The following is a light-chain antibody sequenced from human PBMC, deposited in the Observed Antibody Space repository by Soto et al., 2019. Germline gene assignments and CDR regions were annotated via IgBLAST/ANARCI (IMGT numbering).Light chain of an antibody. CDR1: KLGNKY. Sequence: SYELTQPPSVSVSPGQTPIITCSGDKLGNKYACWYQQKPGQSPVMVIYQDTKRPSRIPERFSGSNSGNTATLTISGTQAMDEADYYCQAWDSSTIIFGGGTKLTVL. CDR2: QDT. CDR3: QAWDSSTII. J-gene: IGLJ2*01. V-gene: IGLV3-1*01.